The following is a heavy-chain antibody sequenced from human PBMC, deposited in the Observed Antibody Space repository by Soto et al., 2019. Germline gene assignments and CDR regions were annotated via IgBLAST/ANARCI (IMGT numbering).Heavy chain of an antibody. CDR1: GFTFSSYW. J-gene: IGHJ4*02. Sequence: HPGGSLRLSCAASGFTFSSYWMSWVRQAPGKGREWVTNIKQDGSEKYYVDSVKGRFTISRDNAKNSLYLQMNSLRAEDMAVYYCARLSVRGVLRGPFDYWGQGTLVTVSS. D-gene: IGHD3-10*01. CDR3: ARLSVRGVLRGPFDY. CDR2: IKQDGSEK. V-gene: IGHV3-7*01.